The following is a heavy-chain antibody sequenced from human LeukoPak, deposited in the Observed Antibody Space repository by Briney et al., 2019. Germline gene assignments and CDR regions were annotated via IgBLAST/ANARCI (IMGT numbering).Heavy chain of an antibody. CDR2: INPNNCVT. CDR3: AKEGDCSGGTCFDH. V-gene: IGHV1-2*02. Sequence: ASVKVSCKASGYTFTGYYMHWVRQAPGQGLEWMGWINPNNCVTNYAQNFQGRVTMTRDKSISTAYMELSRLRADDTALYYCAKEGDCSGGTCFDHWGQGTLVTVSS. CDR1: GYTFTGYY. D-gene: IGHD2-15*01. J-gene: IGHJ4*02.